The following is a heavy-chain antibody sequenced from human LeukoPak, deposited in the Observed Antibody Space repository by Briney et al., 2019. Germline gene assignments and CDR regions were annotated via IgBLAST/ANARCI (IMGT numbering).Heavy chain of an antibody. V-gene: IGHV3-48*02. CDR2: ISGSSSTI. D-gene: IGHD3-10*01. Sequence: GGSLRLSCAASGFTFSSYSMNWVRQAPGKGLEWVSYISGSSSTIYYADSVKGRFTISRDNAKNSLYLQMNSLRDEDTAVYYCARDLWSYYGSGSFDYWGQGTLVTVSS. CDR1: GFTFSSYS. CDR3: ARDLWSYYGSGSFDY. J-gene: IGHJ4*02.